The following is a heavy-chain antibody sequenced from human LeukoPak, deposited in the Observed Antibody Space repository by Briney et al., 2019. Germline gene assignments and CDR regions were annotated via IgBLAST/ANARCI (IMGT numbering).Heavy chain of an antibody. CDR3: ARAEPRGSVWYPY. V-gene: IGHV4-39*07. D-gene: IGHD6-13*01. CDR2: IYYGGST. CDR1: GFTFTSFSM. J-gene: IGHJ4*02. Sequence: GSLRLSCAASGFTFTSFSMNWVRQPPGKGLEWIGSIYYGGSTYYNSSLKSRVTISVDKSKNQFSLKLNSVTAADTAVYYCARAEPRGSVWYPYWGQGTLVTVSS.